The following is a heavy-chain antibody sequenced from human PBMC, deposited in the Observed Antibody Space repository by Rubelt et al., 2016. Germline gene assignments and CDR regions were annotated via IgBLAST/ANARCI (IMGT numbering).Heavy chain of an antibody. CDR1: GYTFTSYV. V-gene: IGHV1-3*01. J-gene: IGHJ3*02. Sequence: QVQLVQSGAEVKKPGASVKVSCKASGYTFTSYVIYWVRPAPGQRLEWMGWVNAGNGNKQYSQKFQGRVTSTRETYARTAYMELSSLRSEDTAVYYCAREDTTDRGWYDALDIWGQGTMVTVSS. D-gene: IGHD6-19*01. CDR2: VNAGNGNK. CDR3: AREDTTDRGWYDALDI.